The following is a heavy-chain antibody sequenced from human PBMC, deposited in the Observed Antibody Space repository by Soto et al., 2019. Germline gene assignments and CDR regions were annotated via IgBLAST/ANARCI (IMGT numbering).Heavy chain of an antibody. CDR2: TYYSGST. J-gene: IGHJ6*02. V-gene: IGHV4-31*03. Sequence: SDTLSLTCTVSGGSISSGGYYWSWIRQHPGKGLEWIGYTYYSGSTYYNPSLKSRVTISVDKSKNQFSLKLSSVTAADTAVYYCARDPSGKLLIGGSGMEVWGQGTTVTVSS. CDR3: ARDPSGKLLIGGSGMEV. CDR1: GGSISSGGYY. D-gene: IGHD2-15*01.